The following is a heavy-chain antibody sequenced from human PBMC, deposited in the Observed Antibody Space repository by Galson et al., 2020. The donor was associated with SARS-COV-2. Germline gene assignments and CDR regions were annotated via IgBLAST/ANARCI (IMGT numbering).Heavy chain of an antibody. V-gene: IGHV5-51*01. CDR2: IYPGDSDT. Sequence: GESLKISCKGSGYSFTSYWIGWVREMPGKGLEWMGIIYPGDSDTRYSSSFQGQVTISADKSISTAYLQWSSLKASDTAMYYCARQGPYCGGDCYSEYYFDYWGQGTLVTVSS. D-gene: IGHD2-21*01. CDR1: GYSFTSYW. J-gene: IGHJ4*02. CDR3: ARQGPYCGGDCYSEYYFDY.